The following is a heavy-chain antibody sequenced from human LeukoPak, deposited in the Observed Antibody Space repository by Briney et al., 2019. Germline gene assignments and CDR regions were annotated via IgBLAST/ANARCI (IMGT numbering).Heavy chain of an antibody. V-gene: IGHV1-18*01. Sequence: GASVKVSCKASGYTFTSYGISWVRQAPGQGLEWKGWISAYNGNTNYAQKLQGRVTMTTDTSTSTAYMEVKNLRSDDTAVYYCARDPSDSYDWRAFFDYWGQGTLVTVSS. CDR1: GYTFTSYG. J-gene: IGHJ4*02. CDR3: ARDPSDSYDWRAFFDY. CDR2: ISAYNGNT. D-gene: IGHD1-20*01.